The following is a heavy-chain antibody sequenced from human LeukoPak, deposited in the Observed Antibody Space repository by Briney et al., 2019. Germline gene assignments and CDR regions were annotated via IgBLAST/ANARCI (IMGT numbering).Heavy chain of an antibody. Sequence: PSETLSLTCTVSGGSISSYYWSWIRQPPGKGLEWIGYIFYSGSTNYNPSLKCRVTISVDTSKNQFSLKLSSVTAADTAVYYCARHGSVSSGALVWGQGTLVTVSS. D-gene: IGHD3-22*01. V-gene: IGHV4-59*08. CDR3: ARHGSVSSGALV. CDR1: GGSISSYY. J-gene: IGHJ4*02. CDR2: IFYSGST.